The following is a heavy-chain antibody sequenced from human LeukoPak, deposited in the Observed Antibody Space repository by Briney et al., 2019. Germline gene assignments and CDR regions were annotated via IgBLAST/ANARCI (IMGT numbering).Heavy chain of an antibody. CDR1: GGSFSGYY. D-gene: IGHD2-8*02. Sequence: PSETLSLTCAVYGGSFSGYYWSWIRQPPGKGLEWIGEINHSGSTNYNPSLKSRVTISVDTSKNQFSLKLSSVTAADTAVYYCARVAFVVSRWAFDIWGQGTMVTVSS. V-gene: IGHV4-34*01. CDR2: INHSGST. J-gene: IGHJ3*02. CDR3: ARVAFVVSRWAFDI.